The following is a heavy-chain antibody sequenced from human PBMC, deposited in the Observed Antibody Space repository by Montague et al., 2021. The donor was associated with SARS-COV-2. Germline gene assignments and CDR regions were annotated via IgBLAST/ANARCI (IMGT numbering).Heavy chain of an antibody. V-gene: IGHV4-59*01. CDR1: GGSISSYY. Sequence: SETLSLTCTVSGGSISSYYWSWIRQPPGKGLEWIGYIYYSGSTNXNPSLKSRVTISVDTSKNQFSLKLSSVTAADTAVYYCAREESGFDYYYDMDVWGQGTTVTVSS. CDR3: AREESGFDYYYDMDV. J-gene: IGHJ6*02. CDR2: IYYSGST. D-gene: IGHD3-3*01.